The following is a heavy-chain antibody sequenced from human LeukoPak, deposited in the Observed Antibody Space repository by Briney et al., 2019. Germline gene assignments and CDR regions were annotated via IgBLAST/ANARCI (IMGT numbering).Heavy chain of an antibody. D-gene: IGHD1-26*01. Sequence: GGSLRLSCAASGFTFSDYYMSWIRQAPGKGLEWVSYVSSSGSTIYYADSVKGRFTISRDNAKNSLYLQMNSLRAEDTAVYYCARDKWELGRRFDYWGQGTLVTVSS. J-gene: IGHJ4*02. CDR2: VSSSGSTI. CDR1: GFTFSDYY. CDR3: ARDKWELGRRFDY. V-gene: IGHV3-11*04.